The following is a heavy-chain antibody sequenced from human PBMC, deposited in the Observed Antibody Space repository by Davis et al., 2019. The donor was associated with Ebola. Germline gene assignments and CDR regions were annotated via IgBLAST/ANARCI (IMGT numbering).Heavy chain of an antibody. Sequence: GESLKISCKGSGFTFGTYWIAWVRQMPGKGLEWMGIIFPEDSDVSYSPSFQGQVTISADKSTSTAYLQWASLKASDTATYYCAKQGITMTQEGILYYAMDVWGHGTTVTVSS. CDR3: AKQGITMTQEGILYYAMDV. V-gene: IGHV5-51*01. CDR2: IFPEDSDV. CDR1: GFTFGTYW. J-gene: IGHJ6*02. D-gene: IGHD3-22*01.